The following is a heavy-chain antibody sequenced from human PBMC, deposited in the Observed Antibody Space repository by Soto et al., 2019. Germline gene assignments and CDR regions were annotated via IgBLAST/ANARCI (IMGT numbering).Heavy chain of an antibody. J-gene: IGHJ6*02. CDR1: GFTFSSYG. Sequence: PGGSLRLSCAASGFTFSSYGMHWVRQAPGKGLEWVAVISYDGSNKYYADSVKGRFTISRDNSKNTLYLQMNSLRAEDTAVYYCAKDLLGPGRAYGMDVCGQGTTVTVSS. CDR3: AKDLLGPGRAYGMDV. D-gene: IGHD7-27*01. V-gene: IGHV3-30*18. CDR2: ISYDGSNK.